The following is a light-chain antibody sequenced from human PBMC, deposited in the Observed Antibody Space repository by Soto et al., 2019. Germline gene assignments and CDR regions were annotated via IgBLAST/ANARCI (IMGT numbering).Light chain of an antibody. CDR2: DVS. CDR1: SSDVGGYDY. Sequence: QSALTQPASVSESPGQSVTISCTGTSSDVGGYDYVSWYQQHPGKAPQLLIYDVSIRPSGVSDRFSGSKSGNTASLTISGLQAEDEADYYCNSYTSSSTVAFGGGTQLTAL. J-gene: IGLJ2*01. CDR3: NSYTSSSTVA. V-gene: IGLV2-14*01.